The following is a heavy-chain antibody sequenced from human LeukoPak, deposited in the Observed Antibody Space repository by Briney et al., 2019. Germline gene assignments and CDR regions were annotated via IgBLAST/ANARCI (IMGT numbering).Heavy chain of an antibody. V-gene: IGHV4-38-2*02. Sequence: SETLSLTCTVSGYSISSGYYWGWIRQPPGKGLEWIGSIYHSGSTNYNPSLKSRVTMSVDTSKNQFSLKLSSVTAADTAVYYCARDGWNILTGYYAFDIWGQGTMVTVSS. D-gene: IGHD3-9*01. J-gene: IGHJ3*02. CDR3: ARDGWNILTGYYAFDI. CDR1: GYSISSGYY. CDR2: IYHSGST.